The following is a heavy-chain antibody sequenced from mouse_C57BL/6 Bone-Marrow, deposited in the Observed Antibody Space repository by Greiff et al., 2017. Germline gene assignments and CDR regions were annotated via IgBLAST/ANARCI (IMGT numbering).Heavy chain of an antibody. CDR3: ASNWYYAMDY. D-gene: IGHD4-1*01. CDR2: IYPGDGDT. V-gene: IGHV1-82*01. J-gene: IGHJ4*01. CDR1: GYAFSSSW. Sequence: QVQLQQSGPELVKPGASVKISCKASGYAFSSSWMNWVKQRPGQGLEWIGRIYPGDGDTNYNGKFKGKATLTADKSSSTAYMQLSSLTSEDSAFYFSASNWYYAMDYWGQGTSVTVSS.